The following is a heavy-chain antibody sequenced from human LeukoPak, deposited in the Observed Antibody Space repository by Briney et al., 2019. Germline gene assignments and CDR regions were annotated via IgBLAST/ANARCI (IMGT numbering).Heavy chain of an antibody. J-gene: IGHJ1*01. Sequence: GGSLRLSCTASAFTVSSNCMSWVRQAPGKGLEWVSLIYTAGNTYYADSVKGRFTISRDISKNTLYLQMSGLRTDDTAMYYCARVAVEGREFFQRWGQGALVTVSS. D-gene: IGHD6-19*01. CDR3: ARVAVEGREFFQR. V-gene: IGHV3-66*02. CDR1: AFTVSSNC. CDR2: IYTAGNT.